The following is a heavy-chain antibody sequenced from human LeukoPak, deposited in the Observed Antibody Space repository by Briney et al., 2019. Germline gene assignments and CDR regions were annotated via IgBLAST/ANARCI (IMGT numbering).Heavy chain of an antibody. CDR1: GASIRSNNW. CDR2: IFHGGNT. Sequence: PSETLSLTCDVSGASIRSNNWWSWVRQPPGKGLEWIGEIFHGGNTNYNPSLKSRVTISVDKSNNQFSLKLSSVTAADTAVYYCARNKESNSWYPVFDYWGLGTLVTVSS. V-gene: IGHV4-4*02. CDR3: ARNKESNSWYPVFDY. D-gene: IGHD6-13*01. J-gene: IGHJ4*02.